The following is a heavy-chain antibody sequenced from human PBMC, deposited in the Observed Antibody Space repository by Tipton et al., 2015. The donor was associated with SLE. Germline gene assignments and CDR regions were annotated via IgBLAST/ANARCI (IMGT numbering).Heavy chain of an antibody. Sequence: TLSLTCAVYGGSFSGYYWSWIRQPPGKGLGWIGEINHSGSTNYNPSLKSRVTISVDTSKNQFSLKLSSVTAADTAVYYCARGLFGSGSHAFDIWGQGTMVTVSS. CDR2: INHSGST. CDR3: ARGLFGSGSHAFDI. CDR1: GGSFSGYY. V-gene: IGHV4-34*01. D-gene: IGHD3-10*01. J-gene: IGHJ3*02.